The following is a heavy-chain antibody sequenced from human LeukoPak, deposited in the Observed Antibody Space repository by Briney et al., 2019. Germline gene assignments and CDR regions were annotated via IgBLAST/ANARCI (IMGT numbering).Heavy chain of an antibody. CDR3: AKRRNYGSGSSPASDY. J-gene: IGHJ4*02. D-gene: IGHD3-10*01. Sequence: GGSLRPSCAASGFTFSSYAMSWVRQAPGKGLEWVSAISGSGGSTYYADSVKGRFTISRDNSKNTLYLQMNGLRAEDTAVYYCAKRRNYGSGSSPASDYWGQGTLVTVSS. CDR1: GFTFSSYA. CDR2: ISGSGGST. V-gene: IGHV3-23*01.